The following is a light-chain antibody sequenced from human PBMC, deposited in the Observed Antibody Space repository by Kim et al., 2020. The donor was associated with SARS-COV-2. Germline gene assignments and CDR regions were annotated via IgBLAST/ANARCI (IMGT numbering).Light chain of an antibody. V-gene: IGKV3-11*01. Sequence: SRGERDTPSCRTSESNSSMYLVWYQHKPGQAPRLLLYDASNRATGIPARFSGSGSGTHFTLTISSLEPEDFAIYYCQHRNNWPPTFGQGTRLEIK. CDR3: QHRNNWPPT. CDR1: ESNSSMY. CDR2: DAS. J-gene: IGKJ5*01.